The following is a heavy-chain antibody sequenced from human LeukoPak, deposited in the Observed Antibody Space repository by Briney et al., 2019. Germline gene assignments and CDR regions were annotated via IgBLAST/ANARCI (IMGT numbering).Heavy chain of an antibody. CDR2: IKQDGSEK. V-gene: IGHV3-7*03. CDR1: GFTFTNAW. Sequence: GGSLRLSCAASGFTFTNAWMNWVRQAPGKGLEWVANIKQDGSEKYYVDSVKGRFTISRDNAKNSLYLQMNSLRAEDTAVYYCARARGSTPFDYWGQGTLVTVSS. D-gene: IGHD3-10*01. CDR3: ARARGSTPFDY. J-gene: IGHJ4*02.